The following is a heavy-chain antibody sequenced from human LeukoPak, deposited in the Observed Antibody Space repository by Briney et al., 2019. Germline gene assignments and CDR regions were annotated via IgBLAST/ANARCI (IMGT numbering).Heavy chain of an antibody. CDR3: ARDQSSVDAFDI. D-gene: IGHD5/OR15-5a*01. J-gene: IGHJ3*02. CDR2: IIPIFGTA. CDR1: GGTFSSCA. V-gene: IGHV1-69*13. Sequence: SVKVSCKASGGTFSSCAISWMRQAPGQGLEWMGGIIPIFGTANYAQKFQGRVTITADESTSTAYMELSSLRSEDTAVYYCARDQSSVDAFDIWGQGTMVTVSS.